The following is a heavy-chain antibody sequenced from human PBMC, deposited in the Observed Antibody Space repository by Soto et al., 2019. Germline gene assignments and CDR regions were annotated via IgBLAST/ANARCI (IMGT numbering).Heavy chain of an antibody. CDR3: AAGRSGYDFWSGRPNMDV. V-gene: IGHV1-58*02. CDR2: IVVGSGNT. D-gene: IGHD3-3*01. J-gene: IGHJ6*03. CDR1: GFTFTSSA. Sequence: SVKVSCKASGFTFTSSAMQWVRQARGQRLEWIGWIVVGSGNTNYAQKFQERVTITRDMSTSTAYMELSSLRSEDTAVYYCAAGRSGYDFWSGRPNMDVWGKGTTVTVSS.